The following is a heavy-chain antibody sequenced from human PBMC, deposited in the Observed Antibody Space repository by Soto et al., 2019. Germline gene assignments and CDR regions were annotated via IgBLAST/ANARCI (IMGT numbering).Heavy chain of an antibody. J-gene: IGHJ4*02. CDR3: ARGYLGSFDY. CDR1: GFTFSSYA. D-gene: IGHD7-27*01. V-gene: IGHV3-13*01. CDR2: IGSAGDT. Sequence: EVQLVESGGGLVQPGGSLRLSCAASGFTFSSYAVHWVRQPTGKGLEWVSVIGSAGDTYYPGSVKGRFTISRENAKNSLYLQMNNLRAEDTAVYYCARGYLGSFDYWGQGTLVTVSS.